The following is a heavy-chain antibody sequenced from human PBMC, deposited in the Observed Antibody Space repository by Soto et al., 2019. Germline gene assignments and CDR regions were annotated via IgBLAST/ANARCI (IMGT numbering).Heavy chain of an antibody. J-gene: IGHJ4*02. CDR1: GFTFTSSA. D-gene: IGHD6-13*01. V-gene: IGHV1-58*01. CDR2: IVVGSGNT. CDR3: AALLAAAGTDYFDY. Sequence: ASGKVSCKASGFTFTSSAVQWVRQARGQRLEWIGWIVVGSGNTNYAQKFQERVTITRDMSTSTAYMELSSLRSEDTAVYYCAALLAAAGTDYFDYWGQGTLVTVSS.